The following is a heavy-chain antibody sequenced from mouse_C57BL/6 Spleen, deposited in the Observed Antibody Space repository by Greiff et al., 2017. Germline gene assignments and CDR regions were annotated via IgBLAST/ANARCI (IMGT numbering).Heavy chain of an antibody. CDR2: IDPETGGT. Sequence: VQLKESGAELVRPGASVTLSCKASGYTFTDYEMHWVKQTPVHGLEWIGAIDPETGGTAYNQKFKGKAILTADKSSSTAYMELRSLTSEDSAVYYCTNNMDYWGQGTSVTVSS. V-gene: IGHV1-15*01. J-gene: IGHJ4*01. CDR3: TNNMDY. CDR1: GYTFTDYE.